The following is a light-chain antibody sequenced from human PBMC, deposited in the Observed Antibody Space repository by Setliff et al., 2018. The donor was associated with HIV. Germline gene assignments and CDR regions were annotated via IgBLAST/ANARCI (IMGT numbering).Light chain of an antibody. CDR3: SSYSSIRTQI. J-gene: IGLJ1*01. V-gene: IGLV2-14*01. Sequence: QSALTQPASVSGSPGQSITISCTGTSSDVGGHTFVSWYQQHPGKVPKLIIYGVNNRPSGVSNRFSGSKSGNTASLTISGLRAEDEADYYCSSYSSIRTQIFGTGTKVTVL. CDR2: GVN. CDR1: SSDVGGHTF.